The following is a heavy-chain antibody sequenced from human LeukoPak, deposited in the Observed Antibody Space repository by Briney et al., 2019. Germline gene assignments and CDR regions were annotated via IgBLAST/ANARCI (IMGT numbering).Heavy chain of an antibody. CDR3: ATHSVRGYGMDV. CDR2: IYYSGST. V-gene: IGHV4-39*01. Sequence: SETLSLTCTVSGGSISSSSYYWGWIRQPPGKGLEWTGSIYYSGSTYYNPSLKSRVTISVDTSKNQFSLKLSSVTAADTAVYYCATHSVRGYGMDVWGQGTTVTVSS. J-gene: IGHJ6*02. CDR1: GGSISSSSYY. D-gene: IGHD3-10*01.